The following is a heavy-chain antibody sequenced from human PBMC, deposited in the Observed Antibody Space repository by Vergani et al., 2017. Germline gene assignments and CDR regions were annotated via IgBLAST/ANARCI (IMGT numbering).Heavy chain of an antibody. V-gene: IGHV3-23*01. D-gene: IGHD5-18*01. J-gene: IGHJ4*02. Sequence: EVHLLESGGGQVEAGGSLRLSCVASGFTFSNSAMSWVRQTSGKGLEWVSAISGHGDRTYYADSVKGRFTISRDNAKNSLYLQLNSLRAEDTAVYYCARGGLPFDYWGQGTLVTVSS. CDR1: GFTFSNSA. CDR2: ISGHGDRT. CDR3: ARGGLPFDY.